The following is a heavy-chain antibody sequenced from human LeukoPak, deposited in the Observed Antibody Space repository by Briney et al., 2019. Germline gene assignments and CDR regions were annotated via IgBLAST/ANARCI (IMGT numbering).Heavy chain of an antibody. D-gene: IGHD1-26*01. CDR1: GGTFSSYA. CDR2: IIPVFGTA. J-gene: IGHJ4*02. Sequence: SVKVSCKASGGTFSSYAISWVRQAPGQGLEWMGGIIPVFGTANYAQKFQGRVTITTDESTSTAYMELSSLRSEDTAVYYCANTRSVGAPLDYWGQGTLVTVSS. CDR3: ANTRSVGAPLDY. V-gene: IGHV1-69*05.